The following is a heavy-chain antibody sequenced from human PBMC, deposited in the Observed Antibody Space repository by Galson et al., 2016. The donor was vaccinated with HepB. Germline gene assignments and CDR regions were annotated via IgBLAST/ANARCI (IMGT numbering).Heavy chain of an antibody. CDR1: GGSISGSDDY. V-gene: IGHV4-39*01. D-gene: IGHD2-8*01. Sequence: SETLSLTCIVAGGSISGSDDYWGCIRQPPGKGLEWIGSIYSDGGSYYNPSLKSRVTMSVDTSKNYFSLKLSSVTAAATAVYYCARHTGNGWPFYFDLWGQGTLVTVSS. J-gene: IGHJ4*02. CDR2: IYSDGGS. CDR3: ARHTGNGWPFYFDL.